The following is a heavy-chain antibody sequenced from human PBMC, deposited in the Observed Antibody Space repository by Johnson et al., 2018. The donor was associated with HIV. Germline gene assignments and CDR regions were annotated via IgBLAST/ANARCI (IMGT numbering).Heavy chain of an antibody. CDR2: ISYDGSNK. CDR3: ARDRSQLVPGAFDI. Sequence: QVQLVESGGGLVQPGGSLRLSCAASGFSFSSYAMHWVRQAPGKGLEWVAVISYDGSNKYYADSVKGRFTISRDNSKNTLYLQMNSLRAEDTAVYYCARDRSQLVPGAFDIWGQGTMVTVSS. CDR1: GFSFSSYA. J-gene: IGHJ3*02. V-gene: IGHV3-30-3*01. D-gene: IGHD6-6*01.